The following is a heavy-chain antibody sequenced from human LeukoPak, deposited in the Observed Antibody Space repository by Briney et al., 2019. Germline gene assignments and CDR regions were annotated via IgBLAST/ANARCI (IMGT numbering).Heavy chain of an antibody. CDR2: IYYSGST. CDR1: GGSIRSSRYY. D-gene: IGHD2-15*01. V-gene: IGHV4-39*07. J-gene: IGHJ5*02. Sequence: SETLSLTCTVSGGSIRSSRYYWGWIRQPPGKGLEGIGSIYYSGSTYYNPSPKSRVTISVDTSKNQFSLKLSSVTAADTAVYYCASTRPLPRYNWFDPWGQGTLVTVSS. CDR3: ASTRPLPRYNWFDP.